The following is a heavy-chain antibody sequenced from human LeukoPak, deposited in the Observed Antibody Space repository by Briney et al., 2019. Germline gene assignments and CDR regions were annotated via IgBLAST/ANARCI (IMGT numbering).Heavy chain of an antibody. CDR2: IGTSSSYM. J-gene: IGHJ6*02. Sequence: GGSLRLSCAASGFTFSSYSMNWVRQAPGKGLEWVSSIGTSSSYMYYADSVKGRFTISRDNSKNTLYLQMNSLRAEDTAVYYCAKDRDMDVWGQGTTVTVSS. D-gene: IGHD3-10*01. V-gene: IGHV3-21*04. CDR1: GFTFSSYS. CDR3: AKDRDMDV.